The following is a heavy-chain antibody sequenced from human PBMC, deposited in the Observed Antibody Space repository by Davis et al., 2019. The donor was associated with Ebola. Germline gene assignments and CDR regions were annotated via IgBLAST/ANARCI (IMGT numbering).Heavy chain of an antibody. Sequence: GESLKISCAASGFTFSSYGMHWVRQAPGKGLEWVAGIWYDGRNEYYADSVKGRFTISRDNSKNTLYLQMNSLRAEDTAVYYCAKDDGYSSGWYLDYWGQGTLVTVSS. CDR2: IWYDGRNE. CDR1: GFTFSSYG. V-gene: IGHV3-30*02. D-gene: IGHD6-19*01. CDR3: AKDDGYSSGWYLDY. J-gene: IGHJ4*02.